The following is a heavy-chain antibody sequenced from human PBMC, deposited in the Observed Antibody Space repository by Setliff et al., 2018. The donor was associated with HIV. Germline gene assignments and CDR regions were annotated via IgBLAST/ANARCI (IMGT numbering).Heavy chain of an antibody. V-gene: IGHV4-59*08. Sequence: SETLSLTCTVSGDSISCYYWNWIRQPPGKALEWIGYIYYGSTHYNPSFEGRVTISVDTSKNQSSLKLRSVTAADTAMYYCARRRCSAASCPDNSWNWLDPWGQGTLVTVSS. CDR2: IYYGST. CDR1: GDSISCYY. D-gene: IGHD2-15*01. CDR3: ARRRCSAASCPDNSWNWLDP. J-gene: IGHJ5*02.